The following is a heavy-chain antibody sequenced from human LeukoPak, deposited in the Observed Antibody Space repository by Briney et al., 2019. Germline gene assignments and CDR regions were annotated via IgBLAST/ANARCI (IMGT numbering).Heavy chain of an antibody. V-gene: IGHV1-18*01. J-gene: IGHJ4*02. CDR2: ISAYNGNT. D-gene: IGHD1-26*01. CDR1: GYTFTSYG. CDR3: AREWELLQASDY. Sequence: ASVNVSCKASGYTFTSYGISWVRQAPGQGLEWMGWISAYNGNTNYAQKLQGRVTMTTDTSTSTAYMELRSLRSDDTAVYYCAREWELLQASDYWGQGTLVTVSS.